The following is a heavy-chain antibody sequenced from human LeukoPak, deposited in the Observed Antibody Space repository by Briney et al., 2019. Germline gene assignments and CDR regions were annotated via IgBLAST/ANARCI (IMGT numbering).Heavy chain of an antibody. V-gene: IGHV3-21*01. CDR3: ARDPRDGYNYDY. D-gene: IGHD5-24*01. CDR1: GFTFSSYT. CDR2: ISGSNSYI. J-gene: IGHJ4*02. Sequence: GGSLRLSCAASGFTFSSYTMHWIRQAPGKGLEWVSSISGSNSYIFYADSVKGRFTVSRDNAKNSLYLQMSSLRAEDTAVYYCARDPRDGYNYDYWGQGTLVTVSS.